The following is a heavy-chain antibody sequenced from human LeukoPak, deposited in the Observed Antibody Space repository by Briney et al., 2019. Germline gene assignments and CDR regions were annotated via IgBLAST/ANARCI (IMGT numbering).Heavy chain of an antibody. CDR1: GGSISSSSYY. V-gene: IGHV4-39*01. CDR3: ARLRRDGYNDDAFDI. Sequence: SETLSLTCTVSGGSISSSSYYWGWIRQPPGKGLEWIGSIYYSGSTYYNPSLKSRVTISVDTSKNQFSLKLSSVTVADTAVYYCARLRRDGYNDDAFDIWGQGTMVTVSS. CDR2: IYYSGST. J-gene: IGHJ3*02. D-gene: IGHD5-24*01.